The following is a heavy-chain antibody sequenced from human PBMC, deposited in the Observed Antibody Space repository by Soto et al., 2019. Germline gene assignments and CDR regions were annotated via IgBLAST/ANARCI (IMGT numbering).Heavy chain of an antibody. J-gene: IGHJ6*03. Sequence: PGGSLRLSCAASGFTFSSFTMSWVRQAPGKGLEWVSGTSSTGDTSSYADSVKGRFTISRDNTKNTLYLQMNSLRAEDTAVYYCAKDSNPITIFGYYYYMDVWGKGTTVTVSS. D-gene: IGHD3-3*01. V-gene: IGHV3-23*01. CDR1: GFTFSSFT. CDR2: TSSTGDTS. CDR3: AKDSNPITIFGYYYYMDV.